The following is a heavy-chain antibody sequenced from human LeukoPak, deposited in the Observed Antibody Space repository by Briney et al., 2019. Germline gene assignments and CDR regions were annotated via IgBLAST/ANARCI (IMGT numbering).Heavy chain of an antibody. CDR1: GGSFSGYY. D-gene: IGHD3-10*01. J-gene: IGHJ4*02. CDR2: INHSGST. Sequence: SETLSLTCAVYGGSFSGYYWSWIRQPPGKGLEWIGEINHSGSTNYNPSHKSRVTISVDTSKNQFSLKLSSVTAADTAVYYCARDLFDHEGDYWGQGTLVTVSS. CDR3: ARDLFDHEGDY. V-gene: IGHV4-34*01.